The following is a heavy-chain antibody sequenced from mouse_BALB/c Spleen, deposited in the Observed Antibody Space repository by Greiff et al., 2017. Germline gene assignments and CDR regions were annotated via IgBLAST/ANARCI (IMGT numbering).Heavy chain of an antibody. CDR1: GFSLTSYG. V-gene: IGHV2-5-1*01. CDR3: AKNRYDADYYAMDY. CDR2: IWRGGST. Sequence: QVQLKESGPSLVQPSQSLSITCTVSGFSLTSYGVHWVRQSPGKGLEWLGVIWRGGSTDYNAAFMSRLSITKDNSKSQVFFKMNSLQADDTAIYYCAKNRYDADYYAMDYWGQGTSVTVSS. D-gene: IGHD2-12*01. J-gene: IGHJ4*01.